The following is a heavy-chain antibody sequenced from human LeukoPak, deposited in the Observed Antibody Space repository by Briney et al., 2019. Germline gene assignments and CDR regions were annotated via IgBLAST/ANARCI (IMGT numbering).Heavy chain of an antibody. CDR3: ARDQQYYYDSSGYPWAFDI. D-gene: IGHD3-22*01. J-gene: IGHJ3*02. CDR1: GFTFSSYG. Sequence: PGGSLRLSCAASGFTFSSYGMHWVRQAPGKGLEWVAVISYDGSNKYYADSVKGRFTISRDNSKNSLYLQMNSLRAEDTAVYYCARDQQYYYDSSGYPWAFDIWGQGTMVTVSS. V-gene: IGHV3-30*03. CDR2: ISYDGSNK.